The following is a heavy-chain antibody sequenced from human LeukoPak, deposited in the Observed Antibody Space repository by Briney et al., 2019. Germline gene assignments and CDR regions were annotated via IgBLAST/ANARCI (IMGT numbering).Heavy chain of an antibody. CDR3: ARVGITMVRGVITWFDP. V-gene: IGHV4-59*01. J-gene: IGHJ5*02. CDR1: GGSISSYY. D-gene: IGHD3-10*01. CDR2: IYYSGST. Sequence: SETLSLTCTVSGGSISSYYWSWIRQPPGKGLEWIGYIYYSGSTNYNPSLKSRVTISVDTSKNQFSLKLSSVTAADTAVYYCARVGITMVRGVITWFDPWGQGTLVTVSS.